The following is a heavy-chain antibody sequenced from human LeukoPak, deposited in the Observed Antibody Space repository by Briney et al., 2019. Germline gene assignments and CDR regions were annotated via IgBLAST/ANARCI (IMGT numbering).Heavy chain of an antibody. V-gene: IGHV3-23*01. D-gene: IGHD3-10*01. CDR3: ARGGPMVRGVTPNWFDP. Sequence: GGSLRLSCAASGFTFSTYAMSWVRQAPGKGRQWVSAISDSGDNTYYADSVKGRFTISRDNSKNTLRLQMNSLRGEDTAVYYCARGGPMVRGVTPNWFDPWGQGTLVTVSS. CDR1: GFTFSTYA. CDR2: ISDSGDNT. J-gene: IGHJ5*02.